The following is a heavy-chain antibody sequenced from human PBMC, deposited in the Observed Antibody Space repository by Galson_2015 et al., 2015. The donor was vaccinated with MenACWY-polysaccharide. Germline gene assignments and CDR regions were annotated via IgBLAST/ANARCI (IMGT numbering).Heavy chain of an antibody. V-gene: IGHV2-5*01. D-gene: IGHD3-16*01. CDR1: GFSLRTSGVG. Sequence: PALVKPTQTLTLTCTVSGFSLRTSGVGVGWIRQPPGKALEWLALIYWNNDDHYSPSLKNRLTITKDTSKSQVVLTMTNMDPVDTATYYCAHSRGGILVPFDYWGQGILVAVAS. CDR2: IYWNNDD. J-gene: IGHJ4*02. CDR3: AHSRGGILVPFDY.